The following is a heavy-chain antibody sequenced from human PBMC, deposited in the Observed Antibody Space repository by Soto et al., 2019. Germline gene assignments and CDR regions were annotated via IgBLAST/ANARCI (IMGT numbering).Heavy chain of an antibody. CDR2: IRTKAHTYAT. Sequence: EVQLLESGGGLVQPGGSLRLSCAASGFTFTGSAMHWVRQAPGKGLEWVGRIRTKAHTYATAYAASLNGRFTISRDDSKNMAYLQMNSLKTEDTAVYYCSRAELATNDLLDYWGQGTLVTVSS. CDR1: GFTFTGSA. J-gene: IGHJ4*02. V-gene: IGHV3-73*01. CDR3: SRAELATNDLLDY. D-gene: IGHD5-12*01.